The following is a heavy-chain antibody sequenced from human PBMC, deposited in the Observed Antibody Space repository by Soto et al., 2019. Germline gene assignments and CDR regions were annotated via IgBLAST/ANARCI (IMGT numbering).Heavy chain of an antibody. V-gene: IGHV3-7*01. CDR3: ARDCSGGSCQY. CDR2: IKEDGSEK. CDR1: GFTLSYYW. Sequence: EVQLMESGGGLVQPGGSLRLSCAVSGFTLSYYWMSWVRQAPGKGLEWVANIKEDGSEKYYVDSVKGRFTISRDNAQNSVFLQMNGLRAEDTAFYYCARDCSGGSCQYWGQGTLVTVSS. J-gene: IGHJ4*02. D-gene: IGHD2-15*01.